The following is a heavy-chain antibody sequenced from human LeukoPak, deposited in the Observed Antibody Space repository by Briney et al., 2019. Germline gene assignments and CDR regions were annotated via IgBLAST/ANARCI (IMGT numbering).Heavy chain of an antibody. Sequence: PSETLSLTCAVYGGSFSDYYCNWIRQPPGKGLEWIGEIYHSGSTNYNPSLKSRVTISVDKSKNQFSLKLSSVTAADTAVYHCASSGYYYVRWFDPWGQGTLVTVSS. CDR2: IYHSGST. CDR3: ASSGYYYVRWFDP. D-gene: IGHD3-22*01. CDR1: GGSFSDYY. J-gene: IGHJ5*02. V-gene: IGHV4-34*01.